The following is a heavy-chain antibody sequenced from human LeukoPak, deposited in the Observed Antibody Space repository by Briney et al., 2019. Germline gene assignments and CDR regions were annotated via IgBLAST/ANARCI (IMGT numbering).Heavy chain of an antibody. CDR1: GYTLTELS. Sequence: GASVKVSCKVSGYTLTELSMHWVRQAPGKGLEWMGGFDPEDGETICAQKFQGRVTMTEDTSTDTAYMELSSLRSEDTAVYYCATTDTIFGVVTENWFDPWGQGTLVTVSS. V-gene: IGHV1-24*01. CDR3: ATTDTIFGVVTENWFDP. D-gene: IGHD3-3*01. J-gene: IGHJ5*02. CDR2: FDPEDGET.